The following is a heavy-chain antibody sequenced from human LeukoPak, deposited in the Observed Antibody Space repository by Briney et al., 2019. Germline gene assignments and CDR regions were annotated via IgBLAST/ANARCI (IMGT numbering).Heavy chain of an antibody. CDR2: IWFDGSKT. CDR1: GFTFSNYG. Sequence: GGSLRLSCAASGFTFSNYGMHWVRQAPGKGLEWVAVIWFDGSKTYHPDSVKGRFTISRDNSKNTLYLQMNSLRAEDTAVYYCARARGYDGSDYYYGFFDYWGQGTLVTVSS. J-gene: IGHJ4*02. D-gene: IGHD3-22*01. V-gene: IGHV3-33*01. CDR3: ARARGYDGSDYYYGFFDY.